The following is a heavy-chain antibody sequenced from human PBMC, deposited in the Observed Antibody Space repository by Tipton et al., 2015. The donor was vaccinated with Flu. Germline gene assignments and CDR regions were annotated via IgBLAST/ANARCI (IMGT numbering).Heavy chain of an antibody. Sequence: SLRLSCAASGFTFSSYAMHWVRQAPGKGLEWVAVISYDGSNKYYADSVKGRFTTSRDNSKNTLYLQMNSLRAEDTAVYYCARPPVYCSGGSCKKDYYGMDVWGQGTTVTVSS. CDR1: GFTFSSYA. CDR2: ISYDGSNK. CDR3: ARPPVYCSGGSCKKDYYGMDV. D-gene: IGHD2-15*01. V-gene: IGHV3-30-3*01. J-gene: IGHJ6*02.